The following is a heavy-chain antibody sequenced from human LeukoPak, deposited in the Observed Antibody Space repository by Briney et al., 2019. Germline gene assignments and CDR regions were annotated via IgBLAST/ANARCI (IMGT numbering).Heavy chain of an antibody. V-gene: IGHV3-23*01. D-gene: IGHD3-3*01. CDR2: ISGSGGST. CDR3: ARSQYYDFWSGYAFDI. CDR1: GFTFSSYA. Sequence: GGSLRLSCAASGFTFSSYAMSWVRQAPGKGLEWVSAISGSGGSTYYADSVKGRFTISRDNSKNTLYLQMNSLRAEDTAVYYCARSQYYDFWSGYAFDIWGQGTMVTVSS. J-gene: IGHJ3*02.